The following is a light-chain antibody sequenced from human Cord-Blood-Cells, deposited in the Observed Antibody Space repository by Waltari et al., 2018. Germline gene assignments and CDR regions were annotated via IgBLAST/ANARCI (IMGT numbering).Light chain of an antibody. CDR1: CSDVGSYNL. CDR3: CSYAGRV. V-gene: IGLV2-23*01. CDR2: EGS. J-gene: IGLJ3*02. Sequence: QSALTQPASVSGSPGQSITISCTGTCSDVGSYNLVSWSQQHPGKSPNLMIYEGSKRPSGFSNRFSGSKSGNTASLTISGLQAEDEADYYCCSYAGRVFGGGTKLTVL.